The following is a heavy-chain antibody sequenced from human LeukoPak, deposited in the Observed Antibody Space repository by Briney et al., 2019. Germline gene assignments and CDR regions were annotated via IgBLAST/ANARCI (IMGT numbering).Heavy chain of an antibody. J-gene: IGHJ5*02. D-gene: IGHD1-14*01. CDR3: ARDPESSLNWFDP. V-gene: IGHV3-21*01. Sequence: PGGSLRLSCAASGFTFSSYSMNWVRQAPGKGLEWVSSISSSSSYIYYADSVKGRFTISRDNAKNSLYLQMNSLRAEDTAVNYCARDPESSLNWFDPWGQGTLVTVSS. CDR1: GFTFSSYS. CDR2: ISSSSSYI.